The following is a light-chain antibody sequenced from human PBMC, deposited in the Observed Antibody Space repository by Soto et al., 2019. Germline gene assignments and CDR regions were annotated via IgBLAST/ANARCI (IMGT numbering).Light chain of an antibody. CDR2: EVS. Sequence: QTVVTQPPSASGTPGQRVTISCSGSSSNIGSYAVNWYQQHPDKAPKVLIFEVSNRPSGISNRFSGSKSGNTASLTISGLQAEDEADYYCSSYTSNSTSVVFGGGTKVTVL. V-gene: IGLV2-14*01. CDR3: SSYTSNSTSVV. CDR1: SSNIGSYA. J-gene: IGLJ2*01.